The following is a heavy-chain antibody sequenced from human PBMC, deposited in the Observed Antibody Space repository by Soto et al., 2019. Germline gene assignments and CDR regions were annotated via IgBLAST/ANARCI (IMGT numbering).Heavy chain of an antibody. Sequence: QVQLRESGPGLVRPSGTLSLTCAVSGGSISNDNWWSWVRQPPGKGLEWIGEIYHSGSTNYNPSLKSRVTMSVVPSKILFSLTLNSVTAADTAFYYCARDQGSHPGDWGQGTLVSVSS. V-gene: IGHV4-4*02. D-gene: IGHD6-13*01. CDR1: GGSISNDNW. J-gene: IGHJ4*02. CDR3: ARDQGSHPGD. CDR2: IYHSGST.